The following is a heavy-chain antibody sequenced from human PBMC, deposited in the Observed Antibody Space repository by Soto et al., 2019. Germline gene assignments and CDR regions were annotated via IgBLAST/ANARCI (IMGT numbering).Heavy chain of an antibody. D-gene: IGHD1-1*01. CDR1: GFTFSHYW. CDR3: AGGAGERGPDHAY. J-gene: IGHJ1*01. Sequence: GGSLRLSCEVSGFTFSHYWMSWVRQAPGKGLEWLANIKEDGSEKYYVDSVKGRFTISRDNSKNSVYLQMTGLRVEDTAGYYSAGGAGERGPDHAYGGQGPRVPVSS. V-gene: IGHV3-7*04. CDR2: IKEDGSEK.